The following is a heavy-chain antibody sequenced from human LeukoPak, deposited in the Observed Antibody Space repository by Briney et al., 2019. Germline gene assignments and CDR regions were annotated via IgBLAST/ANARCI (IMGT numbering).Heavy chain of an antibody. V-gene: IGHV4-39*07. J-gene: IGHJ6*04. CDR1: GGSISSSSYY. Sequence: SETLSLTCTVSGGSISSSSYYWGWIRQPPGKGLEWIGSIYYSGSTYYNPSLKSRVTISVDTSKNQFSLKLSSVTAADTAVYYCARGPGGTTVTNGAFDIWGKGTTVTVSS. CDR3: ARGPGGTTVTNGAFDI. CDR2: IYYSGST. D-gene: IGHD4-17*01.